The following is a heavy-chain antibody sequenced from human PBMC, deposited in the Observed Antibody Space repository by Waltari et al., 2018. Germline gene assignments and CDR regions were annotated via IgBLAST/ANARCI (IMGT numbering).Heavy chain of an antibody. CDR1: GFTFNRHW. J-gene: IGHJ6*03. D-gene: IGHD3-16*01. CDR3: VRGVWGYYHNKMDD. Sequence: VQLVESGGGLVQPGGSLRLSCAAPGFTFNRHWMHWVRQVPGEGLVWVARRNSDGRRTYYAASLKGRFTTSRENAKSALYVKMNSMRPEETAVYYCVRGVWGYYHNKMDDWGQGTTVTVSS. V-gene: IGHV3-74*01. CDR2: RNSDGRRT.